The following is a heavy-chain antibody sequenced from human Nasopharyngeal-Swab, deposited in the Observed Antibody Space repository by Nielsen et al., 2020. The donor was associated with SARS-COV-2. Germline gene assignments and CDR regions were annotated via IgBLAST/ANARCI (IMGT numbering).Heavy chain of an antibody. CDR1: GYPFNTYY. CDR2: IIPSGGST. Sequence: SVNVSCKASGYPFNTYYMHWVRQAPGQGPEWMGLIIPSGGSTTYAQRLQGRVTMTRDTSTTTFYMELSSLRFEDTAMYYCARSRGAGVLDYWGQGSLVTVSS. D-gene: IGHD1-14*01. V-gene: IGHV1-46*02. J-gene: IGHJ4*02. CDR3: ARSRGAGVLDY.